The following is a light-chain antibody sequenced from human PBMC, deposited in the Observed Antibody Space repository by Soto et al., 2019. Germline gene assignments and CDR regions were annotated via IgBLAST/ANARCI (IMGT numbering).Light chain of an antibody. CDR3: MQALQTPV. V-gene: IGKV2-28*01. Sequence: DIVMTQSPLSLPVTPGEPASISCRSSQSLLHSNGCNYLDWYLQKPGQSPQLLIYLGSNRASGVPDRFSGSGSGTDFTLKISRVEAEDVGVYYCMQALQTPVFGGGTKVEIK. CDR1: QSLLHSNGCNY. CDR2: LGS. J-gene: IGKJ4*01.